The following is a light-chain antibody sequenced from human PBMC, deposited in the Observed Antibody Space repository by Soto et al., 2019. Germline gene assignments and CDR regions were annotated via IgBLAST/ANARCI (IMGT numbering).Light chain of an antibody. Sequence: EIVLPQSPGTLSLSPGERATLSCRARQSVTSKYLAWYQQKPGQAPRVVIYGASRRATGIPDRFSGSGSGTDFTLTISRLEPEDFAVYYCQQYANSTLTFGGGTTVEIK. V-gene: IGKV3-20*01. CDR3: QQYANSTLT. J-gene: IGKJ4*01. CDR1: QSVTSKY. CDR2: GAS.